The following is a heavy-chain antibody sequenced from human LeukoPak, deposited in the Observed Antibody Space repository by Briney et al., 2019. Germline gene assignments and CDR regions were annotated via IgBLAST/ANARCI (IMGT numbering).Heavy chain of an antibody. CDR2: IYYSGST. CDR1: GGSISSGDYY. V-gene: IGHV4-30-4*08. D-gene: IGHD2-2*01. CDR3: ARSFVVPAAIFDY. Sequence: PSETLSLTCTVSGGSISSGDYYWSWIRQPLGKGLEWIGYIYYSGSTYYNPSLKSRVTISVDTSKNQFSLKLSSVTAADTAVYYCARSFVVPAAIFDYWGQGTLVTVSS. J-gene: IGHJ4*02.